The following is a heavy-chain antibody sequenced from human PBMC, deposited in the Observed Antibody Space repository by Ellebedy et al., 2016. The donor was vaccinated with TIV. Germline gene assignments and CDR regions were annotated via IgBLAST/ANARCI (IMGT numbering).Heavy chain of an antibody. CDR1: GFTFSSYA. J-gene: IGHJ4*02. CDR3: VRGGLPTAGDY. V-gene: IGHV3-23*01. CDR2: ISGSGGST. D-gene: IGHD6-13*01. Sequence: GESLKISCAASGFTFSSYAMSWVRQAPGKGLEWVSAISGSGGSTYYADSVKGRFTISRDNSKNTLYLQMNSLRADDTAIYYCVRGGLPTAGDYWGQGTLVTVSS.